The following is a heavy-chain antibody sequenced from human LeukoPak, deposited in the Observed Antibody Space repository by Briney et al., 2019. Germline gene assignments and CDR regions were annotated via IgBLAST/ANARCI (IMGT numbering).Heavy chain of an antibody. CDR2: ISYDGSNK. V-gene: IGHV3-30*04. CDR3: ARDPLAARMGAYYYYYMDV. D-gene: IGHD6-6*01. Sequence: GGSLRLSCAASGFTFSSYAMHWVRQAPGKGLEWVAVISYDGSNKYYADSVKGRFTISRDNSKNTLYLQMNSLRAEATAVYYCARDPLAARMGAYYYYYMDVWGKGTTVTVSS. CDR1: GFTFSSYA. J-gene: IGHJ6*03.